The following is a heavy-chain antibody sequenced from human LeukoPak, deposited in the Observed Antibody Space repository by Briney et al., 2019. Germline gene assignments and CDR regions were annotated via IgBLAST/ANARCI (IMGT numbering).Heavy chain of an antibody. V-gene: IGHV4-59*01. Sequence: SETLSLTCTVSGGSISSYYWSWIRQPPGKGLEWIGYIYYSGSTNYNPSLKSRVTISVDTSKSQFSLKLSSVTAADTAVYYCARANSSSSLYFDYWGQGTLVTVSS. CDR1: GGSISSYY. J-gene: IGHJ4*02. CDR2: IYYSGST. D-gene: IGHD6-6*01. CDR3: ARANSSSSLYFDY.